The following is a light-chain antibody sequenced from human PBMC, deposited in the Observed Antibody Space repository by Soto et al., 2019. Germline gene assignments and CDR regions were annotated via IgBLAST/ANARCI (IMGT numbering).Light chain of an antibody. CDR2: DVS. CDR3: CSYSRSDSLL. J-gene: IGLJ2*01. CDR1: TSDVGSYNY. Sequence: QSVLTQPRSVSGSPGESVTISCSGTTSDVGSYNYVSWYQQYPGKAPKVMIYDVSERPSEVPVRFSGSMSGNTASLTISGLQAEDEAEYFCCSYSRSDSLLFGGGTKLTVL. V-gene: IGLV2-11*01.